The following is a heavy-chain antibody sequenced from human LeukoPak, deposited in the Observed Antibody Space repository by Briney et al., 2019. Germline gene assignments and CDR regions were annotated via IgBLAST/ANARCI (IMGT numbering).Heavy chain of an antibody. Sequence: ASVKVSCKASGYTFTSYYMHWVRQAPGQGLEWMGIINPSGGSTSYAQMFQGRVTMTRDTSTSTVYMELSSLRSEDTAVYYCARDLSRYYYDSSGYLFDYWGQGTLVTVSS. CDR3: ARDLSRYYYDSSGYLFDY. CDR2: INPSGGST. J-gene: IGHJ4*02. D-gene: IGHD3-22*01. CDR1: GYTFTSYY. V-gene: IGHV1-46*01.